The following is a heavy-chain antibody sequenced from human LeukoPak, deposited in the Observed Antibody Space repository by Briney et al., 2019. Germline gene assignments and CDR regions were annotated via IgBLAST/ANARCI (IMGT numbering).Heavy chain of an antibody. D-gene: IGHD5-24*01. Sequence: GGSLRLSCAASGFTFSSYSMNWVGQAPAKGLEWVSSISSSSSYIYYADSVKGRFAISRDNAKNSLYLQMNSLRAEDTAVYYCARDQGDGYINYYCYAMDVWGQGTTVTVSS. V-gene: IGHV3-21*01. J-gene: IGHJ6*02. CDR1: GFTFSSYS. CDR3: ARDQGDGYINYYCYAMDV. CDR2: ISSSSSYI.